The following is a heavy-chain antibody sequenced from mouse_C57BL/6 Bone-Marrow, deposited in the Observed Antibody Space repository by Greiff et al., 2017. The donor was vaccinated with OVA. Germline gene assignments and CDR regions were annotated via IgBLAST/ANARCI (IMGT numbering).Heavy chain of an antibody. CDR3: ARWCSFAY. V-gene: IGHV1-81*01. J-gene: IGHJ3*01. Sequence: VKLQESGAELARPGASVTLSCKASGYTFTSYGISWVKQRTGQGLEWIGEIYPRSGNTYYNEKFKGKATLTADKSSSTAYMELRSLTSEDSAVYFCARWCSFAYWGQGTLVTVSA. CDR1: GYTFTSYG. D-gene: IGHD1-1*02. CDR2: IYPRSGNT.